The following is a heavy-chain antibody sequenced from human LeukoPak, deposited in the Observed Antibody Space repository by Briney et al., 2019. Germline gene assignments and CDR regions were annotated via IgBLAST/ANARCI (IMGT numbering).Heavy chain of an antibody. CDR2: IYNSGGT. V-gene: IGHV4-59*01. Sequence: LRLSCAASGFAFSSYAMHWIRQPPGKGLESIGYIYNSGGTNYNPSLKSRVTMSVDTSKKHFSLKLNSVTAADTAVYYCAREWGPVPGPFYYYGMDVWGQGTTVTVSS. D-gene: IGHD3-16*01. CDR1: GFAFSSYA. J-gene: IGHJ6*02. CDR3: AREWGPVPGPFYYYGMDV.